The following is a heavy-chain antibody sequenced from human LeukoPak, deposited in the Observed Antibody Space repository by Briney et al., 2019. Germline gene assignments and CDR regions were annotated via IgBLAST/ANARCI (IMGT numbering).Heavy chain of an antibody. CDR2: ISSNGGST. D-gene: IGHD3-22*01. Sequence: PGGSLRLSCSASGFTFSRYAMHWVRQAPGKGLEYVSAISSNGGSTYYADSVKGRFTISRDNSKNTLYLQMSSLRAEDTAVYYCVKGGLYYYDSSGYNYWGQGTLVTVSS. CDR3: VKGGLYYYDSSGYNY. CDR1: GFTFSRYA. V-gene: IGHV3-64D*09. J-gene: IGHJ4*02.